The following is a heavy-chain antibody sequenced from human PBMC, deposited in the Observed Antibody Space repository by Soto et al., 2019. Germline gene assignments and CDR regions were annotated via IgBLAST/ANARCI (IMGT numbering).Heavy chain of an antibody. D-gene: IGHD2-2*01. V-gene: IGHV1-18*01. CDR1: GYTFTSYG. Sequence: QVQLVQSGAEVKKPGASVKVSCKASGYTFTSYGISWVRQAPGQGLEWMGWISAYNGNTNYAQKLQGRVTMTTDTSXXTXYKXLRSLRSDDTAVYYCARIVLVPAAISLYYYYGMDVWGQGTTVTVSS. J-gene: IGHJ6*02. CDR2: ISAYNGNT. CDR3: ARIVLVPAAISLYYYYGMDV.